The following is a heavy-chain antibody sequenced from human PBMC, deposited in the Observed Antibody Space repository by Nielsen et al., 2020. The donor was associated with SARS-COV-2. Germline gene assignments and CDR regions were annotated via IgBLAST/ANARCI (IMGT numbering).Heavy chain of an antibody. Sequence: GGSLRLSCKGSGSSFTSYWIGWVRQMPGKGLEWMGIIYPGDSDTRYSPSFQGQVTISADKSISTAYLQWSSLKASDTAMYYCARIVGSSSNGGPDYWGQGTLVTVSS. CDR3: ARIVGSSSNGGPDY. D-gene: IGHD2-15*01. V-gene: IGHV5-51*01. J-gene: IGHJ4*02. CDR2: IYPGDSDT. CDR1: GSSFTSYW.